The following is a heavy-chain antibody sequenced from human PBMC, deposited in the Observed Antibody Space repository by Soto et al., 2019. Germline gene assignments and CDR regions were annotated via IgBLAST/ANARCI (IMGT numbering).Heavy chain of an antibody. CDR2: IKTSGDTT. J-gene: IGHJ4*02. CDR3: TKDVTGDIGADF. Sequence: EVQLLESGGDLVQPGGSLRLSCAASGFAFSNCAMSWVRQAPGKGLEWVSTIKTSGDTTFYADPVKGRFTTSRDDSKNTLYLQMNSLRAEDTATYYCTKDVTGDIGADFWDQGTPVTVSS. CDR1: GFAFSNCA. V-gene: IGHV3-23*05. D-gene: IGHD2-21*02.